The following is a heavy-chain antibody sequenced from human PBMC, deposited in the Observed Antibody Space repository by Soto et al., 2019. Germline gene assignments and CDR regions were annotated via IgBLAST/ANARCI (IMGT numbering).Heavy chain of an antibody. D-gene: IGHD3-22*01. V-gene: IGHV1-69*02. CDR3: GLVVTEARYYFDY. J-gene: IGHJ4*02. CDR1: GGTFSSYT. CDR2: IIPILGIA. Sequence: QVQLVQSGAEVKKPGSSVKVSCKASGGTFSSYTISWVRQAPGQGLEWMGRIIPILGIANYAQKFQGRVTITADESTSTAYMELSSLRSEDTAVYYCGLVVTEARYYFDYWGQGTLVTVSS.